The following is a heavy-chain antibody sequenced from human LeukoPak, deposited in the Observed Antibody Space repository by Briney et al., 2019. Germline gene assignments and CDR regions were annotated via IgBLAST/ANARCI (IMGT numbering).Heavy chain of an antibody. CDR3: ARDPGRSWSD. CDR1: GFTVSNNY. J-gene: IGHJ4*02. V-gene: IGHV3-66*01. CDR2: IYSGGDT. Sequence: GGSLRLSCAASGFTVSNNYMHWVRQAPGKGLEWVSVIYSGGDTYYADSVKGRFTISRDNSKNTLCLQMNSLRAEDTAVYYCARDPGRSWSDWGQGTLVTVSS.